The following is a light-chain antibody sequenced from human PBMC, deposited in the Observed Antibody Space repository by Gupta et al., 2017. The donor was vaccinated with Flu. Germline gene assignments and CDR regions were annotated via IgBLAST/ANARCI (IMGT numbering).Light chain of an antibody. V-gene: IGKV4-1*01. CDR2: WAS. J-gene: IGKJ3*01. Sequence: DIVITQSPDCLAVSLGARATINWKSSHSVLYSSNTKNYLPWYQQKPVRPPKLIIYWASTREYGVPDGFSGRGCGKDFTLTISRQHAEDVAVYYCQQDNSTPFAFGHGTKVDI. CDR1: HSVLYSSNTKNY. CDR3: QQDNSTPFA.